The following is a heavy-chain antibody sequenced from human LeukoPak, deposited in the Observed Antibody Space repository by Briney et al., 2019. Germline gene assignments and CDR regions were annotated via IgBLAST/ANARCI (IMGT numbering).Heavy chain of an antibody. CDR1: GGSFSGYY. J-gene: IGHJ6*03. D-gene: IGHD6-19*01. CDR3: ARGVIAVAGTRYYYMDV. CDR2: INHSGST. Sequence: SETLSLTCAVYGGSFSGYYWSWIRQPPGKGLEWIGEINHSGSTNYNPSLKSRVTISVDTSKNQFSLKLSSVTAADTAVYYCARGVIAVAGTRYYYMDVWGKGTTVTVSS. V-gene: IGHV4-34*01.